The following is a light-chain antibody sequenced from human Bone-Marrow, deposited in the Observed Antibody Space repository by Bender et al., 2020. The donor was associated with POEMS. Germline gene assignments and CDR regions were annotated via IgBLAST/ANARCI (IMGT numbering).Light chain of an antibody. CDR1: SSEIGDHKF. J-gene: IGLJ1*01. V-gene: IGLV2-23*02. CDR2: EVT. Sequence: QSALTQPPSVSAAPGQTVTISCTGISSEIGDHKFVSWYQNHPGKAPKLIIYEVTKRPSGVSNRFAGSKSGNTASLTISGLQAEDEAVYYCCSYAGSRTYVFGAGTTVTVL. CDR3: CSYAGSRTYV.